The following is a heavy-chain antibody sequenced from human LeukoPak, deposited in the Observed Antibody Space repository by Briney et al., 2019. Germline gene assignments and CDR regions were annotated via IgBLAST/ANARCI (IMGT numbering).Heavy chain of an antibody. CDR2: ISASGSNI. CDR3: ARVKGSYFDY. V-gene: IGHV3-48*01. CDR1: GFPLSSYS. Sequence: GGSLRLSCAASGFPLSSYSINWFRQAPGKGLEWVAYISASGSNIYYVDSVKVRFTVSRDNPKSSLFLQMNSPRAEDTAVYYCARVKGSYFDYWGQGALVTVSS. D-gene: IGHD2-15*01. J-gene: IGHJ4*02.